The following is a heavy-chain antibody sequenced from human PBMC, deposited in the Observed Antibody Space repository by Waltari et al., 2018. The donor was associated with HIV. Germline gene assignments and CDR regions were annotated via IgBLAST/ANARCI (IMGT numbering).Heavy chain of an antibody. CDR2: SSTYNGDT. V-gene: IGHV1-18*01. CDR3: AREYCRSGSCYGVDY. CDR1: GYTFIHYG. D-gene: IGHD2-2*01. Sequence: QVQLVQSGVEVKKPGASVKVSCKASGYTFIHYGISWVRQAPGQGLEWMGWSSTYNGDTTYAQKFQDRVTMTTDTSATTAYMELRSLRSDDTAVYYCAREYCRSGSCYGVDYWGQGTLVTVSS. J-gene: IGHJ4*02.